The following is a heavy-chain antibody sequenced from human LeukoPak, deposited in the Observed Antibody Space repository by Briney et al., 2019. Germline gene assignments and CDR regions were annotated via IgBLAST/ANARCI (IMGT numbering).Heavy chain of an antibody. Sequence: ASVKVSCKASGYTLTSYDINWVRQATGQGLEWMGWMNPNSGGTNYAQKFQGRVTMTRDTSISTAYMELSRLRSDDTAVYYCARGISYSSGWYSGTADYWGQGTLVTVSS. D-gene: IGHD6-19*01. CDR1: GYTLTSYD. CDR3: ARGISYSSGWYSGTADY. J-gene: IGHJ4*02. V-gene: IGHV1-2*02. CDR2: MNPNSGGT.